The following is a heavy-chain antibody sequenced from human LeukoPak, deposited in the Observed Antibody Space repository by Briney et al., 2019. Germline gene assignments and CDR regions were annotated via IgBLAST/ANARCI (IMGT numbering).Heavy chain of an antibody. V-gene: IGHV3-43*02. Sequence: PGGSLRLSCAASGFTFDDYALHWVRQAPGKGLEWVSLITADGGTTYYANSVKGRFTISGDNSKNSLYLQVSSLRTEDTALYYCAKGGRSAWYQDYFDYWGQGTLVTVSS. CDR1: GFTFDDYA. CDR2: ITADGGTT. J-gene: IGHJ4*02. CDR3: AKGGRSAWYQDYFDY. D-gene: IGHD6-19*01.